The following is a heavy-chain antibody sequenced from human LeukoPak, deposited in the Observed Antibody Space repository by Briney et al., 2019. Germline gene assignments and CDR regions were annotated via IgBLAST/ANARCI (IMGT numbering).Heavy chain of an antibody. D-gene: IGHD3-9*01. CDR1: GFTFSSYA. J-gene: IGHJ4*02. CDR2: ISSSSSYI. Sequence: GGSLRLSCAASGFTFSSYAMSWVRQAPGKGLEWVASISSSSSYIYYADPVKGRFTISRDNAKNSLYLQMNSLRAEDTAVYYCARDQNDILTGYSDYWGQGTLVTVSS. V-gene: IGHV3-21*01. CDR3: ARDQNDILTGYSDY.